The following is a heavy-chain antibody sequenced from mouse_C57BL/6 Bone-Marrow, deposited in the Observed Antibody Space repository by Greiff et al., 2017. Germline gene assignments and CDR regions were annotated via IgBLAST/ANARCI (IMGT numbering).Heavy chain of an antibody. CDR1: GFTFSNYW. J-gene: IGHJ4*01. CDR3: TGGYHYAMDY. Sequence: DVQLQESGGGLVQPGGSMKLSCVASGFTFSNYWMNWVRQSPEKGLEWVAQIRLKSDNYATHYAESVKGRFTISRDDSKSSVYLQMNNLRAEDTGIYYCTGGYHYAMDYWGQGTSVTVSS. D-gene: IGHD3-1*01. CDR2: IRLKSDNYAT. V-gene: IGHV6-3*01.